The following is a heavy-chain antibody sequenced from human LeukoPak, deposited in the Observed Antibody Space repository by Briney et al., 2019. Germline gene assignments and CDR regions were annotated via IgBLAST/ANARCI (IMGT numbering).Heavy chain of an antibody. CDR3: ARDGYGVVVPAAITRDAFDI. CDR1: GGSISSGSYY. V-gene: IGHV4-61*02. Sequence: SETLSLTCTVSGGSISSGSYYWSWIRQPAGKGLEWIVRIYTSGSTSYNPSPKSRVTISVDTSKNQFSLKLSSVTAADTAVYYCARDGYGVVVPAAITRDAFDIWGQGTMVTVSS. CDR2: IYTSGST. J-gene: IGHJ3*02. D-gene: IGHD2-2*01.